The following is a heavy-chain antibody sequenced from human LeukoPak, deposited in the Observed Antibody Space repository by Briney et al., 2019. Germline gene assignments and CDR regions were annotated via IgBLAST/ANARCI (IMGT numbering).Heavy chain of an antibody. CDR3: ARGDYSGYRGAGYYFDY. CDR1: GGSISSGGYS. CDR2: IYYSGST. D-gene: IGHD5-12*01. J-gene: IGHJ4*02. V-gene: IGHV4-30-4*07. Sequence: SETLSLTCAVSGGSISSGGYSWSWIRQPPGKGLEWIGYIYYSGSTYYNPSLKSRVTISVDTSKNQFSLKLSSVTAADTAVYSCARGDYSGYRGAGYYFDYWGQGTLVTVSS.